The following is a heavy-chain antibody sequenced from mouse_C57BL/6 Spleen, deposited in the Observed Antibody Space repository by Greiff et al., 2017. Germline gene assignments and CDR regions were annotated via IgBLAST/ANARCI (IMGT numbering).Heavy chain of an antibody. CDR3: ATMDYDPGTGFYRYFDV. D-gene: IGHD2-4*01. V-gene: IGHV1-80*01. CDR1: GYAFSSYW. CDR2: IYPGDGDT. Sequence: VQLQQSGAELVKPGASVTISCKASGYAFSSYWMNWVKQSPGKGLEWIGQIYPGDGDTNYNGPFKGKAILTAATTSSTAYMQLSSLASEDSAIYFDATMDYDPGTGFYRYFDVWGTGTTVTVSS. J-gene: IGHJ1*03.